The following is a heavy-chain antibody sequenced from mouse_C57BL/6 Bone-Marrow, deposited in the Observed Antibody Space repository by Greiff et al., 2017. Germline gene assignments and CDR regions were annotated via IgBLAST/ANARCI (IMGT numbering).Heavy chain of an antibody. CDR3: ARDREDSSGYYYAMDY. CDR1: GYTFTSYW. Sequence: QVQLKQPGAELVMPGASVKLSCKASGYTFTSYWMHWVKQRPGQGLEWIGEIDPSDSYTNYNQKFKGKSTLTVDKSSSTAYLQLRSLTSADSAVYYCARDREDSSGYYYAMDYWGQGTSVTVSS. J-gene: IGHJ4*01. D-gene: IGHD3-2*02. CDR2: IDPSDSYT. V-gene: IGHV1-69*01.